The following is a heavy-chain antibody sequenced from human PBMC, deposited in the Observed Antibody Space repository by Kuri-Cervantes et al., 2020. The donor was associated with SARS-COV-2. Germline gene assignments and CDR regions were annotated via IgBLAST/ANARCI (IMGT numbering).Heavy chain of an antibody. Sequence: GGSLRLSCAVSGFTFSRYWMSWVRQAPGKGLEWVANIKQDGSERYYVDSVKGRFIISRDDAKNSLYLQMNSLRAEDTAVYYCARVQKTGGGFDPWGQGTLVTVSS. V-gene: IGHV3-7*03. CDR1: GFTFSRYW. D-gene: IGHD3-16*01. J-gene: IGHJ5*02. CDR3: ARVQKTGGGFDP. CDR2: IKQDGSER.